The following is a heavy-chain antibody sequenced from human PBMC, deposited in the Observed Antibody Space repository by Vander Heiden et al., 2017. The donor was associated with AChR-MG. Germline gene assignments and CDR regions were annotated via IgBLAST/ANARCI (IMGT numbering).Heavy chain of an antibody. V-gene: IGHV4-34*01. Sequence: QVQLQQWGAGLLKPSETLSLTCAVYAGSFRGYYWSWIRQPPGKGLEWIGEINQSGSTNYNPSLKSRVTISVDTSKNQFSLKLSSVTAADTAAYYCARGPRLLWFREADPADYWGQGTLVTVSS. CDR1: AGSFRGYY. CDR3: ARGPRLLWFREADPADY. J-gene: IGHJ4*02. CDR2: INQSGST. D-gene: IGHD3-10*01.